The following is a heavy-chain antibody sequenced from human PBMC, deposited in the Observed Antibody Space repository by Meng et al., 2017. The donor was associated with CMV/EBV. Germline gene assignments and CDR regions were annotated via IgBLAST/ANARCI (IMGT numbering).Heavy chain of an antibody. CDR1: GGSISSYY. Sequence: SETLSLTCAVSGGSISSYYWSWIRQPPGKGLEWIGYIYYSGSTNYNPSLKSRVTISVDTSKNQFSLKLSSVTAADTAVYYCARDAGYYGMDVWGQGTTVTVSS. CDR2: IYYSGST. CDR3: ARDAGYYGMDV. V-gene: IGHV4-59*01. J-gene: IGHJ6*02.